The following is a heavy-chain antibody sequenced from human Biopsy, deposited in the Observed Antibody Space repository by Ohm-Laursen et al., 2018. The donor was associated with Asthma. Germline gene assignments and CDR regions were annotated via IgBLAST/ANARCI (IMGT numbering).Heavy chain of an antibody. CDR3: ARVGYSSSWYGDYYYGMEV. D-gene: IGHD6-13*01. CDR1: GFTFSSYG. Sequence: SLRLSCSASGFTFSSYGMHWVRQAPGKGLECVAIIWHDGSNKYYADSVKGRFTISRDNSKNTLYLQMNSLRAEDTAVYYCARVGYSSSWYGDYYYGMEVWGQGTTVTVSS. V-gene: IGHV3-33*01. CDR2: IWHDGSNK. J-gene: IGHJ6*02.